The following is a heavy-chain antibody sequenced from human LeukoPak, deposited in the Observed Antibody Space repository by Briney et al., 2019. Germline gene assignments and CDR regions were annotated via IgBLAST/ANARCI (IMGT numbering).Heavy chain of an antibody. CDR1: GLIFSNYA. V-gene: IGHV3-30*02. CDR2: IRYDGSNK. Sequence: GGPLRLSXAASGLIFSNYAMHWVRQAPGKGLEWVTFIRYDGSNKYYAESGKGRFTISRDNAKNTLYLQMNSLRAEDTAVYYCAKAIHSSSSGVVDYWGQGTLVTVSS. CDR3: AKAIHSSSSGVVDY. D-gene: IGHD6-6*01. J-gene: IGHJ4*02.